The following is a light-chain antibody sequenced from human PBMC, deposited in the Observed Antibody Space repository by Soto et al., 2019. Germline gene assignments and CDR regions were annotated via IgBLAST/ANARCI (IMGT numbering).Light chain of an antibody. V-gene: IGKV3-20*01. CDR2: DAS. CDR1: QSVTSY. CDR3: QKYGSSPRT. J-gene: IGKJ5*01. Sequence: EIVLTQSPATLSLSPGERATLSCRASQSVTSYLAWYQQRPGQAPRLLIYDASRRATGIPARFSGGGSGTDFTLTITRLEPEDFAVYYCQKYGSSPRTCGQGTRREIK.